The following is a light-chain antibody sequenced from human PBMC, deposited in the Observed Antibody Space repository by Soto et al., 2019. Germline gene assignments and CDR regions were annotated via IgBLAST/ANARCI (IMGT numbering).Light chain of an antibody. CDR2: VAS. CDR1: QSISDT. J-gene: IGKJ1*01. Sequence: EIVMTQSPATLSVSPGGRATLSCRASQSISDTLAWYHQKPGQAPRLLIHVASTSATGFPARFSGSGSGTDFTLTISSLQSEDFAVYYCQQYNNWPWTFGQGTKVEIK. CDR3: QQYNNWPWT. V-gene: IGKV3-15*01.